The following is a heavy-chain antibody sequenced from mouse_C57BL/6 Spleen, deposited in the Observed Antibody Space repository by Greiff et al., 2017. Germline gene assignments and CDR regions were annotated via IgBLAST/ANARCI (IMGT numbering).Heavy chain of an antibody. J-gene: IGHJ3*01. CDR3: TRGGTFAY. Sequence: QVQLQQSGAELVRPGASVTLSCKASGYTFTDYEMHWVRQTPVHGLEWIGAIGPETGGTAYNQKFKGKAILTADKSSSTAYMELRSLTSEDSAVYYCTRGGTFAYWGQGTLVTVSA. CDR1: GYTFTDYE. V-gene: IGHV1-15*01. CDR2: IGPETGGT.